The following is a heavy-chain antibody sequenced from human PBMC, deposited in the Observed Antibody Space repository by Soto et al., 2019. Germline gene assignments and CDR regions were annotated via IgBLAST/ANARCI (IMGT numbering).Heavy chain of an antibody. CDR3: ARENNDWSLDF. D-gene: IGHD3-9*01. V-gene: IGHV4-59*12. J-gene: IGHJ4*02. CDR2: IFYSGST. Sequence: PSETLSLTCTVSGGFISSYYWTWIRQPPGKGLEWLGYIFYSGSTNYNPSLKGRLTVSVDTSKNQFFLKLASVTAVDTAVYYCARENNDWSLDFWGQGILVTVSS. CDR1: GGFISSYY.